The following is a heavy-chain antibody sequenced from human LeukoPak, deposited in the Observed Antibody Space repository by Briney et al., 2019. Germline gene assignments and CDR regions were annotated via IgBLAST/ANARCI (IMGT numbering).Heavy chain of an antibody. CDR1: GITLSDYA. CDR3: AKDLRSD. CDR2: ISGSGGST. Sequence: HPGGSLRLSCAASGITLSDYAMSWVRQAPGKGLDWVSAISGSGGSTYYADSVKGRFTISRDNSKNTLYLQMNSLRAEDTAVYYCAKDLRSDWGQGTLVTVSS. V-gene: IGHV3-23*01. J-gene: IGHJ4*02.